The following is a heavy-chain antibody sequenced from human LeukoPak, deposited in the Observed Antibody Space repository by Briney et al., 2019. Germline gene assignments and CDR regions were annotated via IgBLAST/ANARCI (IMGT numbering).Heavy chain of an antibody. CDR2: IWYDGSNK. Sequence: PGGSPRLSCAASGFTFSSYGMHWVRQAPGKGLEWVAVIWYDGSNKYYADSVKGRFTISRDNSKNTLYLQMNSLRAEDTAVYYCARDIDDYYYYGMDVWGQGTTVTVCS. CDR1: GFTFSSYG. V-gene: IGHV3-33*01. J-gene: IGHJ6*02. CDR3: ARDIDDYYYYGMDV. D-gene: IGHD1-26*01.